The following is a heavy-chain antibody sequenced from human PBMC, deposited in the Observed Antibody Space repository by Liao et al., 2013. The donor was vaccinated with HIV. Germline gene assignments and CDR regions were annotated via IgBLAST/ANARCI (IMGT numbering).Heavy chain of an antibody. CDR3: ATYRAEAASFDS. D-gene: IGHD6-19*01. CDR2: VYYSGFT. Sequence: QLHLQESGPGLVTPSGTLSLTCTVSGGSVSSASHYWAWIRQSPGRGLEWIGSVYYSGFTYSNPSLKSRVTISVDMSMNQFSLDLTSVTAADTAVYYCATYRAEAASFDSWAQGTLVTVSS. CDR1: GGSVSSASHY. V-gene: IGHV4-39*07. J-gene: IGHJ4*02.